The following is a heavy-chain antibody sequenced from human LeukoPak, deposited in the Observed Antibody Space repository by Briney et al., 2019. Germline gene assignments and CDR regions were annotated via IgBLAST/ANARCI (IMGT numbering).Heavy chain of an antibody. CDR2: IYPGDSDT. V-gene: IGHV5-51*01. CDR3: ARLPRLQNFDY. J-gene: IGHJ4*02. CDR1: GDSFTSYW. D-gene: IGHD2-21*02. Sequence: GESLKISCKGSGDSFTSYWIGWVRQLPGKGLDWMGIIYPGDSDTRYSPSFQGQVTISADKSISTAYLQWSSLKASDTAMYYCARLPRLQNFDYWGQGTLVTVSS.